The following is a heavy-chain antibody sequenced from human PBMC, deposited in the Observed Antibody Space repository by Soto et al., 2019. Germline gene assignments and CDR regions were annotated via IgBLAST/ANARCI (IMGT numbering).Heavy chain of an antibody. V-gene: IGHV4-39*01. J-gene: IGHJ4*02. CDR2: IYYNGST. D-gene: IGHD3-10*01. CDR1: GGSISSSSYY. Sequence: QLQLQESGPGLVKPSETLSLTCTVSGGSISSSSYYWGWIRQPPGKGLEWIGSIYYNGSTYYNPSLNSRVTISVDTSKNQFSQQLSSVTAADTAVYYCANGITMVRGVIIKKYYFDYWGQGTLVTASS. CDR3: ANGITMVRGVIIKKYYFDY.